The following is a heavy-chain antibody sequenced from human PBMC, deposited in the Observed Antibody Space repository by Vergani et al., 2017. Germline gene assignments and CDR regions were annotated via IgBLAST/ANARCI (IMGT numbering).Heavy chain of an antibody. CDR1: GFSFSGYW. D-gene: IGHD5-24*01. Sequence: EVQLVESGGGLIHPGGSLRLSCEGSGFSFSGYWMHWVRQSPEKGLVWVSRIKSDGSITNYADSVKGRFTISRDNAKNTLYLEMNSLRAEDTAVYYCARDQSPDGYNREGFDYWGQGTLVTVSS. CDR3: ARDQSPDGYNREGFDY. V-gene: IGHV3-74*01. J-gene: IGHJ4*02. CDR2: IKSDGSIT.